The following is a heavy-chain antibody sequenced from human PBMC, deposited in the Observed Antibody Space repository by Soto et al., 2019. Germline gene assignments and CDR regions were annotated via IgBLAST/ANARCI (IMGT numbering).Heavy chain of an antibody. V-gene: IGHV4-59*01. CDR1: GRSISSYY. Sequence: SETLSLTCTVSGRSISSYYWRWIRQPPGKGLEWIGYIYYSGSTNYNPSLKSRVTISVDTSKNQFSLKLSSVTAAATAVYYCARNYGDYIGYYYYMDVWGKRPTVTVSS. J-gene: IGHJ6*03. D-gene: IGHD4-17*01. CDR2: IYYSGST. CDR3: ARNYGDYIGYYYYMDV.